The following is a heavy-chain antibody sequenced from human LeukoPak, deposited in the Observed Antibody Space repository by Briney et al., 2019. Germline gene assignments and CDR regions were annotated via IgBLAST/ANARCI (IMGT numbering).Heavy chain of an antibody. CDR3: VRDGVRDGLYFDY. J-gene: IGHJ4*02. Sequence: QSGGSLRLSCAASGFSFSSHWMSWVRQAPGKGREWVANINQEGRESQYVDSVKGRFTISRDNAKNSLYLQMNSLRAEDTAVYYCVRDGVRDGLYFDYWGQGTLVTVSS. CDR1: GFSFSSHW. V-gene: IGHV3-7*01. D-gene: IGHD5-24*01. CDR2: INQEGRES.